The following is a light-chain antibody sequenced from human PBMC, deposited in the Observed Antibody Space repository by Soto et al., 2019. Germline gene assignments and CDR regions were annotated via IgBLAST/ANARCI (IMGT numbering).Light chain of an antibody. J-gene: IGKJ4*01. V-gene: IGKV3-11*01. Sequence: EIVLTQSPATVSLSPGERATLSCWASQSLSSYLAWYQQKPGQAPRLLNYDASNRANGIPARFTGSGSGTDFTLTISSLEPEDFAVYFCQQRAGWPPTFGGGTKVDIK. CDR1: QSLSSY. CDR3: QQRAGWPPT. CDR2: DAS.